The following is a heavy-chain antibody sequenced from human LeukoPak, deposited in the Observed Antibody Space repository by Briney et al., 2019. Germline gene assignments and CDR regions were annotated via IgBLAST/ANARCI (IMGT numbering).Heavy chain of an antibody. Sequence: SETLSLTCTVSGGSISSYYWSWIRQPPGKGLEWIGYIYYSGSTYYNPSLKSRVTISVDTSKNQFSLRLSSVTAADTAVYYCVREYSSGYILDYWGQGTLVTVSS. CDR3: VREYSSGYILDY. V-gene: IGHV4-59*12. J-gene: IGHJ4*02. CDR1: GGSISSYY. CDR2: IYYSGST. D-gene: IGHD3-22*01.